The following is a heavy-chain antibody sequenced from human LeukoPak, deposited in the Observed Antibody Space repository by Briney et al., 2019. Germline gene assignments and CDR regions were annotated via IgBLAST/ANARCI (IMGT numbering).Heavy chain of an antibody. CDR1: GYTFTSYG. D-gene: IGHD3-22*01. V-gene: IGHV1-18*01. CDR3: ARGATYYYDSSGYYYDY. Sequence: ASVKVSCKASGYTFTSYGISWVRQAPGQGLEWMGWISAYNGNTNYAQKLQGRVTMTTDTSTSTAYMELRSLRSDDTAMYYCARGATYYYDSSGYYYDYWGQGTLVTVSS. J-gene: IGHJ4*02. CDR2: ISAYNGNT.